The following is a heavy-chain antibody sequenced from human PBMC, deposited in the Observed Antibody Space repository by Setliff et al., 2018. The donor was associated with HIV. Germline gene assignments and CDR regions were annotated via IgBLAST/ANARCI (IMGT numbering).Heavy chain of an antibody. J-gene: IGHJ4*02. CDR1: GGTFSSYA. Sequence: ASVKVSCKASGGTFSSYAISWVRQAPGQGLEWMGGIDSNNGNRNFAQKFQGRVTMTRNTSISTAYMELSSLRSEDTAVYYCARGVQWLGLYYFDYWGQGTLVTSPQ. V-gene: IGHV1-8*02. D-gene: IGHD6-19*01. CDR3: ARGVQWLGLYYFDY. CDR2: IDSNNGNR.